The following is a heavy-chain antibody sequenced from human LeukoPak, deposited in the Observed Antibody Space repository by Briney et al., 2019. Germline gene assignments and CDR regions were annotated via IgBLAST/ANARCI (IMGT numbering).Heavy chain of an antibody. V-gene: IGHV3-21*01. J-gene: IGHJ2*01. CDR1: GFTFSTYS. CDR3: ARDVGYWYFDL. Sequence: GSLRLSCAASGFTFSTYSMNWVRQAPGKGLEWVSSISASSTYIYYADSVKGRFTISRDNAKNSLYLQMNSLRAEDTAVYYCARDVGYWYFDLWGRGTLVTVSS. CDR2: ISASSTYI. D-gene: IGHD2-15*01.